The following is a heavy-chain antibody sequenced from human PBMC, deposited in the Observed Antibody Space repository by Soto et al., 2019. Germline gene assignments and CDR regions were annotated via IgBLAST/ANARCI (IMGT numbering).Heavy chain of an antibody. D-gene: IGHD3-22*01. CDR3: ATRPLLPGAP. Sequence: EVQLVESGGGLIQPGGSLRLSCAASGFTFSSNDMNWVRQAPGKGLEWVSLIYSGGSTYYADSVKGRFTISRDNSKNTLDVQMSSLRAEDTAVYYCATRPLLPGAPWGQGTMVTVSS. CDR2: IYSGGST. V-gene: IGHV3-53*01. J-gene: IGHJ3*01. CDR1: GFTFSSND.